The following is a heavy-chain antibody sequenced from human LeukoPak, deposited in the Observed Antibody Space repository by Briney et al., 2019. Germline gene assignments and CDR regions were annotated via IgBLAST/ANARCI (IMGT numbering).Heavy chain of an antibody. CDR2: IYYSGST. Sequence: SETLSLTCTVSGGSISSYYWSWIRQPPGKGLEWIGYIYYSGSTNYNPSLKSRVTISIDSSRNQFSLKLSSVTAADTAVYYCAAESERWLVRSWGQGTLVTVSS. V-gene: IGHV4-59*01. CDR3: AAESERWLVRS. CDR1: GGSISSYY. J-gene: IGHJ4*02. D-gene: IGHD6-19*01.